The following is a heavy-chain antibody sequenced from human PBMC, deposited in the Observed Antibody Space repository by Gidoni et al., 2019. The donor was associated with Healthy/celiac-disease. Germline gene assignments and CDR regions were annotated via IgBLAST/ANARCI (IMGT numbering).Heavy chain of an antibody. Sequence: EVQLVESGGGLVKPGGSLRLSCAASGFTFSSYSMNWVRQAPGKGLECVSSISSSSSYIYYADSVKGRFTISRDNAKNSLYLQMNSLRAEDTAVYYCASDSSSFHFDYWGQGTLVTVSS. V-gene: IGHV3-21*01. CDR3: ASDSSSFHFDY. J-gene: IGHJ4*02. CDR1: GFTFSSYS. CDR2: ISSSSSYI. D-gene: IGHD6-6*01.